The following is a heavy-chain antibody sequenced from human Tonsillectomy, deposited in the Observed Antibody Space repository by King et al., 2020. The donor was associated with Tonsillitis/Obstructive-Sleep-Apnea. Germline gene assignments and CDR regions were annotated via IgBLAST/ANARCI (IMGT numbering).Heavy chain of an antibody. D-gene: IGHD6-13*01. Sequence: QLQESGPGLVKPSQTLSLTCTVSSDSISSGGYYWSWIRQPPGKGLEWIGFIAYTGSTCYNPSLQSLVTISVDPSKNQFSLRLRSVTAADTAVYYCARTGDLSSSWFYNWFDPWGQGTLVTVSS. CDR3: ARTGDLSSSWFYNWFDP. CDR1: SDSISSGGYY. V-gene: IGHV4-31*01. J-gene: IGHJ5*02. CDR2: IAYTGST.